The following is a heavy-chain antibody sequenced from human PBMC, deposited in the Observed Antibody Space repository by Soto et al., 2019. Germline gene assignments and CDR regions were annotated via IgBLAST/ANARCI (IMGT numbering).Heavy chain of an antibody. D-gene: IGHD3-3*01. CDR2: ISYDGSNK. CDR3: AKDLRFLEWFDY. Sequence: PGGSLRLSCAASGFTFSSYAMHWVRQAPGKGLEWVAVISYDGSNKYYADSVKGRFTISRDNSKNTLYLQMNSLRAEDTAVYYCAKDLRFLEWFDYWGQGTLVTVSS. CDR1: GFTFSSYA. J-gene: IGHJ4*02. V-gene: IGHV3-30-3*01.